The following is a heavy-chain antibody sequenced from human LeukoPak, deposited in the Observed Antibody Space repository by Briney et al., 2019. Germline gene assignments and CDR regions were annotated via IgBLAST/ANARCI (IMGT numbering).Heavy chain of an antibody. D-gene: IGHD1-1*01. CDR3: ARDYWRSIDH. J-gene: IGHJ4*02. CDR1: GFAVSDNY. CDR2: VYNSDTT. V-gene: IGHV3-53*01. Sequence: GGSLRLSCAASGFAVSDNYVTWVRQAPGKGLEWVSIVYNSDTTSSADSVKGRFTISRDNARNSLYLEMNSLRAEDTAVYYCARDYWRSIDHWGQGTLVTVSS.